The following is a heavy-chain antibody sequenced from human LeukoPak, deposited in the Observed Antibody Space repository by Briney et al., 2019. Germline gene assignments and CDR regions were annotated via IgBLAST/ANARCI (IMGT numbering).Heavy chain of an antibody. CDR2: INPSGGST. D-gene: IGHD3-3*01. CDR3: ASNTYYDFWSGLHAFDY. V-gene: IGHV1-46*01. Sequence: ASAKVSCKASGYTFTSYYMHWVRQAPGQGLEWMGIINPSGGSTSYAQKFQGRVTMTRDMSTSTVYMELSSLRSEDTAVYYCASNTYYDFWSGLHAFDYWGQGTLVTVSS. J-gene: IGHJ4*02. CDR1: GYTFTSYY.